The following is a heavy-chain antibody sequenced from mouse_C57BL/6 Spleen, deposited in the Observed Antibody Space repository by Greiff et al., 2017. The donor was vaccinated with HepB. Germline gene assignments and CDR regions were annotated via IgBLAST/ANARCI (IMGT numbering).Heavy chain of an antibody. D-gene: IGHD1-1*01. Sequence: QVQLQQPGAELVKPGASVKLSCKASGYTFTSYWMQWVKQRPGQGLEWIGEIDPSDSYTNYNQKFKGKATLTVDTSSSTAYMQLSSLTSEDSAVYYCARWGTTVVGRSYAMDYWGQGTSVTVSS. CDR1: GYTFTSYW. CDR3: ARWGTTVVGRSYAMDY. J-gene: IGHJ4*01. CDR2: IDPSDSYT. V-gene: IGHV1-50*01.